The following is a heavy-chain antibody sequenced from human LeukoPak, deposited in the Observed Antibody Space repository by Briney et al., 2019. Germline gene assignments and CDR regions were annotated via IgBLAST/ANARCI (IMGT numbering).Heavy chain of an antibody. V-gene: IGHV3-21*01. CDR3: ARDGAYCGGDCQISDAFDT. Sequence: GGSLRLSCAASGFSFSSYSMNWVRQAPGKGLEWVSSISSSSGYIFYTDSLKGRFTISRDNAKNSLYLQMNSLRAEDTAVYYCARDGAYCGGDCQISDAFDTWGQGTMVTVSS. J-gene: IGHJ3*02. D-gene: IGHD2-21*02. CDR1: GFSFSSYS. CDR2: ISSSSGYI.